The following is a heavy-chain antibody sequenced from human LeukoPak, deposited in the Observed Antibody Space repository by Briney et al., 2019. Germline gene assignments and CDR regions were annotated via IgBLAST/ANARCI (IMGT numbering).Heavy chain of an antibody. D-gene: IGHD6-19*01. CDR3: ARQRMSYGWIDY. J-gene: IGHJ4*02. CDR1: GYNFTTYW. V-gene: IGHV5-51*01. Sequence: GESLKISCKVSGYNFTTYWIGLVRQLPGKGLEWMGIIYPGDSDTRYSPSFQGQVTISADKSISTAFLQWSSLRASDTAIYYCARQRMSYGWIDYWGQGTLVTVSS. CDR2: IYPGDSDT.